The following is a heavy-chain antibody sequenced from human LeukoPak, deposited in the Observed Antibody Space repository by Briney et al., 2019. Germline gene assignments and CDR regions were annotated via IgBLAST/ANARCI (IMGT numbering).Heavy chain of an antibody. Sequence: SETLSLTCTVSGGSLSSGSYYWSWIRQPAGKGLEWIRRIYTSGSTNYNPSLKSRVTISVDTSKNQFSLKLSSVTAADTAVYYCARDRGIAFDYWGQGTLVTVSS. CDR3: ARDRGIAFDY. CDR2: IYTSGST. D-gene: IGHD2-21*01. J-gene: IGHJ4*02. V-gene: IGHV4-61*02. CDR1: GGSLSSGSYY.